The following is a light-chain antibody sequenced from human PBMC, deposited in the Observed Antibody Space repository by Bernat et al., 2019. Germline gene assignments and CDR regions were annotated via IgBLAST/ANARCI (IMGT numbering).Light chain of an antibody. Sequence: DIQMTQSPSTLSASVGDRVTITCRASQSISDWLAWYQQKPGKAPKLLIYKASSLESGVPSSFSGSGSATEFTLTISSLQPDDSAMYYCQQYKNYITFGQGTRLEI. V-gene: IGKV1-5*03. CDR2: KAS. J-gene: IGKJ5*01. CDR1: QSISDW. CDR3: QQYKNYIT.